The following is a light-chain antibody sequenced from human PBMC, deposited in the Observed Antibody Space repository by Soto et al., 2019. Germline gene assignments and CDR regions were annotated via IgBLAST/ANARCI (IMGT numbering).Light chain of an antibody. CDR1: SSNLGSNS. V-gene: IGLV1-44*01. CDR3: GAWDDSLNGWV. Sequence: QSVLTQPPSASGTPGQRVTISCSGSSSNLGSNSVNWYKQVPGTAPKLLISSDNQRPSGVPDRFSGSQSGTSASLAISGLQSEDEADYHCGAWDDSLNGWVFGGGTKLTVL. CDR2: SDN. J-gene: IGLJ3*02.